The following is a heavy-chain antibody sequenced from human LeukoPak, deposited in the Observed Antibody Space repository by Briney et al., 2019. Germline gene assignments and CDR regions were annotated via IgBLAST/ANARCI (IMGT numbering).Heavy chain of an antibody. V-gene: IGHV1-69*13. CDR1: GYSFSSYH. CDR3: ARGGSGSYVEFDY. CDR2: IIPIFGTA. Sequence: ASVKVSCKTSGYSFSSYHIHWVRQAPGQGLEWMGGIIPIFGTANYAQKFQGRVTITADESTSTAYMELSSLRSEDTAVYYCARGGSGSYVEFDYWGQGTLVTVSS. J-gene: IGHJ4*02. D-gene: IGHD1-26*01.